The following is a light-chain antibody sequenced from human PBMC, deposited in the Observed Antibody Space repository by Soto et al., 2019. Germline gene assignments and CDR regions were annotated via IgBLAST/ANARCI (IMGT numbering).Light chain of an antibody. J-gene: IGKJ5*01. CDR1: QSVSSN. CDR3: QQYNPIT. V-gene: IGKV3-15*01. CDR2: GAS. Sequence: IVLTQSPGPLSLSPGERATLSCRASQSVSSNYLAWYQQKPGQAPRLLIYGASTRATGIPARFSGSGSGIEFTLTISSLQSEDLAVYYCQQYNPITLGQGTRLEIK.